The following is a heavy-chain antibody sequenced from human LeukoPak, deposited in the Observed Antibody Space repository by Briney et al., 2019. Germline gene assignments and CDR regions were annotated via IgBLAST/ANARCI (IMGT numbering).Heavy chain of an antibody. CDR2: INHSGST. V-gene: IGHV4-34*01. J-gene: IGHJ4*02. CDR3: ARVKDYYDSSGYSQDYFDY. CDR1: GGSISSYY. D-gene: IGHD3-22*01. Sequence: PSETLSLTCTVSGGSISSYYWSWIRQPPGKGLEWIGEINHSGSTNYNPSLKSRVTISVDTSKNQFSLKLSSVTAADTAVYYCARVKDYYDSSGYSQDYFDYWGQGTLVTVSS.